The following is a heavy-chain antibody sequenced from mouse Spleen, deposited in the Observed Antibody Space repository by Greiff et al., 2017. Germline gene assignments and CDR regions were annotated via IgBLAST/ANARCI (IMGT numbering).Heavy chain of an antibody. CDR2: ISYDGSN. J-gene: IGHJ3*01. CDR3: ARGYYGRGGFAY. D-gene: IGHD1-1*01. Sequence: EVKLQESGPGLVKPSQSLSLTCSVTGYSITSGYYWNWIRQFPGNKLEWMGYISYDGSNNYNPSLKNRISITRDTSKNQFFLKLNSVTTEDTATYYCARGYYGRGGFAYWGQGTLVTVSA. CDR1: GYSITSGYY. V-gene: IGHV3-6*01.